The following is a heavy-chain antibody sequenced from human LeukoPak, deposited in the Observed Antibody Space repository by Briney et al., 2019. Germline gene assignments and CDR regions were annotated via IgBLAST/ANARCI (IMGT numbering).Heavy chain of an antibody. Sequence: PGGSLRLSCAASGFTFSSYEMNWVRQAPGKGLEWVSYISSSSSTIYYADSVKGRFTISRDNAKNSLYLQMNSLRAEDTAVYYCARGVAGTGWGQGTLVTVSS. CDR2: ISSSSSTI. J-gene: IGHJ4*02. CDR3: ARGVAGTG. D-gene: IGHD6-19*01. CDR1: GFTFSSYE. V-gene: IGHV3-48*01.